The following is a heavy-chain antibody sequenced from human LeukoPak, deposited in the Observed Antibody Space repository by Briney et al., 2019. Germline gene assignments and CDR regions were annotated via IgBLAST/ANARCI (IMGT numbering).Heavy chain of an antibody. CDR3: AVGLTYYYDSSGYPENDAFDI. Sequence: GESLKISCKGSGYSFTSYWIGWVRQMPGKGLEWMGIIYPGDSDTRYSPSFQGQVTISADKSISTAYLQWSSLKASDTAMYYCAVGLTYYYDSSGYPENDAFDIWGQGTMVTVSS. J-gene: IGHJ3*02. V-gene: IGHV5-51*01. CDR1: GYSFTSYW. D-gene: IGHD3-22*01. CDR2: IYPGDSDT.